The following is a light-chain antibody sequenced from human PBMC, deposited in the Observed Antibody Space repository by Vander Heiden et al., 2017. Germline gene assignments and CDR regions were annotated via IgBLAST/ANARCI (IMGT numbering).Light chain of an antibody. Sequence: DIQMPQSPPTLSASVGDRVTITCQASHDISNYLNWYQQKPGKAPKLLIYGASSLETGVPSRFSGSGSGADFTFTISSLQPEDIATYYCQQYDNLPITFGQGTRLEIK. CDR1: HDISNY. J-gene: IGKJ5*01. CDR3: QQYDNLPIT. V-gene: IGKV1-33*01. CDR2: GAS.